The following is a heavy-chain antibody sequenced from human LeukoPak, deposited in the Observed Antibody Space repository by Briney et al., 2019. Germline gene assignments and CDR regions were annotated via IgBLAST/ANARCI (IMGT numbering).Heavy chain of an antibody. D-gene: IGHD2-21*02. J-gene: IGHJ4*02. CDR2: IWYDGSNK. V-gene: IGHV3-33*01. Sequence: AVIWYDGSNKYYADSVKGRFTISRDNSKNTLYLQMNSLRAEDTAVYYCAREEKLLFGLDYWGQGTLVTVSS. CDR3: AREEKLLFGLDY.